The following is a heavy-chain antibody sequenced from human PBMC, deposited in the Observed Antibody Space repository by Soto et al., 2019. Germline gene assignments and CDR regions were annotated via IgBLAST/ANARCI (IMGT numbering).Heavy chain of an antibody. D-gene: IGHD2-15*01. V-gene: IGHV3-7*01. CDR2: IKQDGSEK. J-gene: IGHJ4*02. CDR3: ARDDDYCSGGSCYFSR. Sequence: GGSLRLSCAASGFTFSSYWMSWVRQAPGKGLEWVANIKQDGSEKYYVDSVKGRFTISRDDAKNSLYLQMNSLRAEDTAVYYCARDDDYCSGGSCYFSRWGQGTLVTVSS. CDR1: GFTFSSYW.